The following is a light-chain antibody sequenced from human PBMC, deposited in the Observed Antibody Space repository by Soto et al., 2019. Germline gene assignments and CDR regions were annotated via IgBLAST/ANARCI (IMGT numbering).Light chain of an antibody. CDR1: QNINNY. CDR2: DAS. CDR3: QQYETLPT. Sequence: DIQMTQSPSSLSASVGDRVTITCQASQNINNYLNWYQQKPGRAPKLLIYDASNLEAGVPSRFRGSGSGTDFTHTISRLQPDDNATYYCQQYETLPTFGQGTRLEIK. V-gene: IGKV1-33*01. J-gene: IGKJ5*01.